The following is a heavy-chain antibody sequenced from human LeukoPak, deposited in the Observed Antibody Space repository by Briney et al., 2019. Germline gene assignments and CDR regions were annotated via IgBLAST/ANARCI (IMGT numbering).Heavy chain of an antibody. CDR1: GGSFSRFA. CDR2: IIPMTGAE. CDR3: AIDSGWFDP. D-gene: IGHD3-10*01. J-gene: IGHJ5*02. Sequence: SVKVSCKSSGGSFSRFAISWVRQAPGQGLEWMGGIIPMTGAELYAQKFQGRVTITTDESTSTAYMELSSLRPEDTAVYYCAIDSGWFDPWGQGTLVTVSS. V-gene: IGHV1-69*05.